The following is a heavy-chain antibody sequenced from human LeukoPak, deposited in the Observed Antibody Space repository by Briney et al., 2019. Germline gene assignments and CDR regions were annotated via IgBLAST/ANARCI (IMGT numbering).Heavy chain of an antibody. Sequence: PGGSLRLSCAASGFTFSSYAMHWVRQAPGKGLEWVAVISYDGSNKYYADSVKGRFTISRDNAKNSLFLQMNSLRAEDTAVYYCAKEHRSAEYFQHWGQGTLVTVSS. CDR1: GFTFSSYA. CDR2: ISYDGSNK. V-gene: IGHV3-30-3*01. J-gene: IGHJ1*01. CDR3: AKEHRSAEYFQH.